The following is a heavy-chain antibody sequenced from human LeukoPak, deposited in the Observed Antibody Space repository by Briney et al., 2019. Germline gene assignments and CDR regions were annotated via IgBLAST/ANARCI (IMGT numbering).Heavy chain of an antibody. CDR2: IRNNGDST. CDR1: GFTFRNYA. J-gene: IGHJ4*02. D-gene: IGHD1-26*01. CDR3: ASIVGATMRAFDY. Sequence: PGVSLRLSCAASGFTFRNYAMTWVRQAPRKGLEWVSGIRNNGDSTYYADSVKGRFTISRDNSKNTLYLQMKSLRAEDTAVYYCASIVGATMRAFDYWGQGTLVTGSS. V-gene: IGHV3-23*01.